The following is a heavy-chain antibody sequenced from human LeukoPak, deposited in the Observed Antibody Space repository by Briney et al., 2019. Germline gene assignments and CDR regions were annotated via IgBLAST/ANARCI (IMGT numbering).Heavy chain of an antibody. CDR1: GFTFSSYS. CDR3: ARDQVIFDY. J-gene: IGHJ4*02. V-gene: IGHV3-48*02. D-gene: IGHD2-21*01. Sequence: GGPLRLSCAASGFTFSSYSMNWVRQAPGKGLEWVSYISSSSKPIYYADSVKGRFTISRDNAKNSLYVQMDRRRDEDSAVYYCARDQVIFDYWGQGTLVTVSS. CDR2: ISSSSKPI.